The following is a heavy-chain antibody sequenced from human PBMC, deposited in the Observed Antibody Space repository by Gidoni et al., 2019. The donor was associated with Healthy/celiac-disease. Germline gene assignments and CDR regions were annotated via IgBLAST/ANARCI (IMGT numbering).Heavy chain of an antibody. D-gene: IGHD6-13*01. J-gene: IGHJ3*02. V-gene: IGHV5-10-1*01. CDR3: ARHRMLRYSSSFGAFDI. Sequence: SPSFQGHVTISADKSISTAYLQWSSLKASDTAMYYCARHRMLRYSSSFGAFDIWGQGTMVTVSS.